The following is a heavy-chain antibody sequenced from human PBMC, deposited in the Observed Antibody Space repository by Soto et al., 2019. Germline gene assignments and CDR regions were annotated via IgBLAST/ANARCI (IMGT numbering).Heavy chain of an antibody. CDR2: ISAYNGNT. V-gene: IGHV1-18*04. J-gene: IGHJ4*02. CDR3: ARVEDIVVVVAATLNSDY. D-gene: IGHD2-15*01. CDR1: GYAFTSYG. Sequence: ASVKVSCKASGYAFTSYGISWVRQAPGQGLEWMGWISAYNGNTNYAQKLQGRVTMTTDTSTSTAYMELRSLRSDDTAVYYCARVEDIVVVVAATLNSDYRGKGTLVTVSS.